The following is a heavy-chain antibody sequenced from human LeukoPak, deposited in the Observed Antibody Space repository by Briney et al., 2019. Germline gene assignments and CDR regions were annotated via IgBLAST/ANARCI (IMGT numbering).Heavy chain of an antibody. Sequence: SETLSLTCTVSGGSISSSSYYWGWIRQPPGKGLERIGSIYYSGSTYYNPSLKSRVTISVDTSKNQFSLKLSSVTAADTAVYYCARTDGKQLPPRFWGQGTLVTVSS. V-gene: IGHV4-39*07. J-gene: IGHJ4*02. CDR1: GGSISSSSYY. CDR2: IYYSGST. D-gene: IGHD5-18*01. CDR3: ARTDGKQLPPRF.